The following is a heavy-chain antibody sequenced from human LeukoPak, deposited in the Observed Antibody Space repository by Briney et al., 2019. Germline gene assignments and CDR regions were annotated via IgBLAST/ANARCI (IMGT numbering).Heavy chain of an antibody. D-gene: IGHD5-18*01. CDR2: IYGVGGST. CDR1: GFTSSSYW. CDR3: ARDRATAMFDY. Sequence: PGGSLRLSCAASGFTSSSYWMHWVRPAPGKGLVWVSRIYGVGGSTPYADSVKGRFTISRDNAKNTLYLQMNSLRAEDTAVYYCARDRATAMFDYWAQGTLVTVSS. V-gene: IGHV3-74*01. J-gene: IGHJ4*02.